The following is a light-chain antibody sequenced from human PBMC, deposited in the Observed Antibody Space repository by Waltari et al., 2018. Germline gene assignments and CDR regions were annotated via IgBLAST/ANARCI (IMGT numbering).Light chain of an antibody. CDR3: QQYNNWPET. CDR1: QSIGSN. V-gene: IGKV3-15*01. J-gene: IGKJ1*01. CDR2: GAS. Sequence: DIVMTQSPATLSVSPGARATPSCRASQSIGSNLAWYQHKPGQAPRFLIYGASTRATGIPVRFSGSGSGTEFTLTISSLQSADFAVYFCQQYNNWPETFGQGTKVEIK.